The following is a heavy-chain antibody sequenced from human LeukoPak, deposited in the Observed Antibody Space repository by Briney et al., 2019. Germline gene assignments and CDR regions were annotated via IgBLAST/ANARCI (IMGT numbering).Heavy chain of an antibody. CDR2: IIPIFGTA. D-gene: IGHD1-20*01. J-gene: IGHJ4*02. CDR1: GGTFSSYA. Sequence: SVKVSCKASGGTFSSYAISWVRQAPGQGLEWMGGIIPIFGTANYAQKFQGRVTITTDESTSTAYMELSSLRSEDTAAYYCARGITGSRRLFDYWGQGTLVTVSS. V-gene: IGHV1-69*05. CDR3: ARGITGSRRLFDY.